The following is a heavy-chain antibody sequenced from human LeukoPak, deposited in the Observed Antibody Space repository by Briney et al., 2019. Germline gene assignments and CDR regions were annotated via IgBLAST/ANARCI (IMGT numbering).Heavy chain of an antibody. CDR1: GFTFSSYA. D-gene: IGHD3-22*01. CDR2: ISYDGSNK. V-gene: IGHV3-30-3*01. CDR3: ARYDSSGYAKDYFDY. Sequence: GGSLRLSCAASGFTFSSYAMHWVRQAPGKGLEWVAVISYDGSNKYYADSVKGRFTISRDNSKNTLYLQMNSLRAEDTAVYYCARYDSSGYAKDYFDYWGQGTLVTVSS. J-gene: IGHJ4*02.